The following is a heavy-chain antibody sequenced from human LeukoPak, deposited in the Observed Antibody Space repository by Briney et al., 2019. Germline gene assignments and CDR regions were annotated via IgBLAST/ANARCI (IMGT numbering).Heavy chain of an antibody. V-gene: IGHV1-2*02. CDR1: GYTFTDYY. D-gene: IGHD3-22*01. J-gene: IGHJ4*02. Sequence: ASVKVSCKASGYTFTDYYMHWVRQAPGQGLEWMGWINPNNDDTNYAQKFQGRVTMTTDTSTSTAYMELRSLRSDDTAVYYCARAGSGYYDSSGYYNYWGQGTLVTVSS. CDR3: ARAGSGYYDSSGYYNY. CDR2: INPNNDDT.